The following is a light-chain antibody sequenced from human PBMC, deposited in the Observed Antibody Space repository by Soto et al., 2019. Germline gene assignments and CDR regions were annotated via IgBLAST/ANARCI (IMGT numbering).Light chain of an antibody. J-gene: IGLJ1*01. V-gene: IGLV2-14*03. CDR2: DVT. Sequence: QSVLAQPASVSVSPGQSITISCTGTSSDVGGYNYVSWYQQHPGRAPKLIIYDVTNRPSGISNRFSGSKSGNTASLTISGLQTEDEADYYCISFTSRHIYVFGTGTKVTVL. CDR3: ISFTSRHIYV. CDR1: SSDVGGYNY.